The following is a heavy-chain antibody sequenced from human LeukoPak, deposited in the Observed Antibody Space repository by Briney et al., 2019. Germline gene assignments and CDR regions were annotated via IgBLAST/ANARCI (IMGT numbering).Heavy chain of an antibody. J-gene: IGHJ4*02. CDR3: ARGAYYDSSGYFDY. Sequence: GGSLRLSCAASGFTFSSYWMHWVRQAPGKGLVWVSRINSDGSSTSYADSVKGRFTISRDNAKNTLYLRMNSLRAEDTAVYYCARGAYYDSSGYFDYWGQGTLVTVSS. V-gene: IGHV3-74*01. CDR2: INSDGSST. CDR1: GFTFSSYW. D-gene: IGHD3-22*01.